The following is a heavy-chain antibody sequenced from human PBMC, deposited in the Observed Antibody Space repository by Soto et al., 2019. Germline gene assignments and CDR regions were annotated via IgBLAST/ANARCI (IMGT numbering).Heavy chain of an antibody. V-gene: IGHV4-4*07. Sequence: PSETLSLTCTVSGGSIRTYYWSWIRQPAGKGLEWIGRIYTSGTANYSPSLKGRVIMAVDTAKNQLSLKVTSVTAADTAVYYCVRDFDSSSWYRLDHWGQGTLVTVSS. CDR1: GGSIRTYY. CDR3: VRDFDSSSWYRLDH. CDR2: IYTSGTA. D-gene: IGHD6-13*01. J-gene: IGHJ4*02.